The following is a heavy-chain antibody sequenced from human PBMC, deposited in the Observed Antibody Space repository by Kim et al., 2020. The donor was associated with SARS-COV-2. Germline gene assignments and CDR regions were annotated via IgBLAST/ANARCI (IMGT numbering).Heavy chain of an antibody. J-gene: IGHJ6*02. CDR2: ISPDGRDT. Sequence: GGSLRLSCTASGVTISHDWMHWVRQAPGKGLVWVSHISPDGRDTNSADSVKGRFSISRDDAENTLHLQMNSLRADDTGVYYCARGGQGGMAVWGQGTTVTVPS. V-gene: IGHV3-74*01. CDR1: GVTISHDW. D-gene: IGHD3-16*01. CDR3: ARGGQGGMAV.